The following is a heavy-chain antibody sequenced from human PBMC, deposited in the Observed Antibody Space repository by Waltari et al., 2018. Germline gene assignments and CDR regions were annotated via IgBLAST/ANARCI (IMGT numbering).Heavy chain of an antibody. Sequence: QVQLVQSGAEVKKPGSSVQVSCKASGGTFSSYAISCVRQAPGQGLEWLGGIIPIFGTANYAQKFQGRVTITADESTSTAYMELSSRRSEDTAVYYCARGASYYDYVWVDYWGQGTLVTVSS. V-gene: IGHV1-69*01. D-gene: IGHD3-16*01. CDR2: IIPIFGTA. CDR1: GGTFSSYA. CDR3: ARGASYYDYVWVDY. J-gene: IGHJ4*02.